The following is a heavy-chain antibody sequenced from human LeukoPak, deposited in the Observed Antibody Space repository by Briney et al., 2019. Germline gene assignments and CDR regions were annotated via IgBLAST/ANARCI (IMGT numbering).Heavy chain of an antibody. Sequence: TSETLSLTCTVSGGSISSSSYYWGWIRQPPGKGLEWIGSIYYSGSTYYNPSLKSRVTISVDTSKNQFSLKLSSVTAADTAVYYCARDWGSSSTYKDFDLWGRGTLVTVSS. J-gene: IGHJ2*01. CDR3: ARDWGSSSTYKDFDL. V-gene: IGHV4-39*07. D-gene: IGHD6-13*01. CDR2: IYYSGST. CDR1: GGSISSSSYY.